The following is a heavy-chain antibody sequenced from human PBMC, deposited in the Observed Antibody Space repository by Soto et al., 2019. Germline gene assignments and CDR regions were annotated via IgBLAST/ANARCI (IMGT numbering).Heavy chain of an antibody. CDR3: AKSGRESAAPGY. CDR2: ISYDGSNK. J-gene: IGHJ4*02. CDR1: GFTFSSYG. Sequence: PGGSLRLSCAASGFTFSSYGMHWVRQAPGKGLEWVAVISYDGSNKYYADSVKGRFTISRDNSKNTLYLQMNSLRAEDTAVYYCAKSGRESAAPGYWGQGTLATVSS. V-gene: IGHV3-30*18. D-gene: IGHD2-2*01.